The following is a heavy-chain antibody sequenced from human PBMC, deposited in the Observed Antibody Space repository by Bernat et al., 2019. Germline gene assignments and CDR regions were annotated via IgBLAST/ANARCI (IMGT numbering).Heavy chain of an antibody. J-gene: IGHJ3*02. CDR1: GFTFSSYA. CDR2: ISGSSA. V-gene: IGHV3-23*01. Sequence: EVQLLESGGGLVQPGGSLRLSCAASGFTFSSYAMSWVRQAPGKGLEWVSAISGSSAYYADSVKGRFTISRDNSKNTLYLQMNHLRAEDEAVYYCAKPRGSCGLHGFDNRGQGTMVTVSS. D-gene: IGHD2-15*01. CDR3: AKPRGSCGLHGFDN.